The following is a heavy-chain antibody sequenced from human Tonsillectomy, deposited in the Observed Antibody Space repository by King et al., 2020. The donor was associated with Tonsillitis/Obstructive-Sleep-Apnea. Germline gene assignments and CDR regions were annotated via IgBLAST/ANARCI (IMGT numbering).Heavy chain of an antibody. V-gene: IGHV3-74*01. CDR3: AREGYSSSSPIDY. CDR2: INSDGSST. CDR1: GFTFSSYW. D-gene: IGHD6-6*01. Sequence: VQLVEAGGGLVQPGGSLRLSCAASGFTFSSYWMHWVRQAPGKGLVWVSRINSDGSSTGYADAGKGRLTISRDNAKNTLYLQMNSLGAEDTAVYYCAREGYSSSSPIDYWGQGTLVTVSS. J-gene: IGHJ4*02.